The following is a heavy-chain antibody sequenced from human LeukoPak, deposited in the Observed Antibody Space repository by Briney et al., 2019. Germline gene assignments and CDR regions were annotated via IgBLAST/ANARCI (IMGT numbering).Heavy chain of an antibody. CDR3: ARHATGSYSVPWLDP. V-gene: IGHV4-59*08. CDR2: FSDSGNT. J-gene: IGHJ5*02. D-gene: IGHD3-10*01. CDR1: GGSISNHY. Sequence: PSETLSLTCTVSGGSISNHYWSWIRQPPGRGLEWIGYFSDSGNTIYNPSLKSRVTILGDTSKNQFSLKLSSVTAADTAVYCARHATGSYSVPWLDPWGQGTLVTVST.